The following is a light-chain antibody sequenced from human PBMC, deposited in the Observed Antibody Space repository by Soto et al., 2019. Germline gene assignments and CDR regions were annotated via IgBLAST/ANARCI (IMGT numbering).Light chain of an antibody. J-gene: IGKJ1*01. CDR1: QSVSNNY. CDR3: QQYGSSGT. CDR2: GAS. V-gene: IGKV3-20*01. Sequence: EIVLTQSPCTLSLSPGERATLSCRASQSVSNNYLAWYQQNPGQAPRLLIYGASSRATSIPDRFSGRGSGTDFTLTISRLEPEDFAVYYCQQYGSSGTFGQGTKVDIK.